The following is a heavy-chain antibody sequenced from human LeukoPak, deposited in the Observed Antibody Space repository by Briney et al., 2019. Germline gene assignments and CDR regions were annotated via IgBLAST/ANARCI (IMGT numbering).Heavy chain of an antibody. CDR3: ARGDGFMIRD. J-gene: IGHJ4*02. CDR1: DFSVSDSY. CDR2: IFSGGST. V-gene: IGHV3-53*01. D-gene: IGHD3-10*01. Sequence: GGSLRLSCAASDFSVSDSYMSWVRQAPGKGLQWVSVIFSGGSTYYTDSVKGRFTLSRDNSKNTLYLEMNSLRAEDTAVYYCARGDGFMIRDWGQGTLVTVSS.